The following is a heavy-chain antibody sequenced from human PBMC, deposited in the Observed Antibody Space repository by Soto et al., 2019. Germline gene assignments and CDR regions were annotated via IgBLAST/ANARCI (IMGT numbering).Heavy chain of an antibody. CDR1: GGSISSGDYY. CDR3: ARGAMGDYYYYGMDV. Sequence: PSETLSLTCTVSGGSISSGDYYWSWIRQPPGKGLEWIGYIYYSGSTYYNPSLKSRVTISVDTSKNQFSLKLSSVTAADTAVYYCARGAMGDYYYYGMDVWGQGTTVTVSS. J-gene: IGHJ6*02. D-gene: IGHD5-18*01. CDR2: IYYSGST. V-gene: IGHV4-30-4*01.